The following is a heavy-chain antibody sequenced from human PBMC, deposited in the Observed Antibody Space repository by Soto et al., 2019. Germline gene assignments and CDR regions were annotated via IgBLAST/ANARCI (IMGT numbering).Heavy chain of an antibody. J-gene: IGHJ4*02. CDR1: GFSFSHYA. CDR2: ITSSSSNT. Sequence: GGSLRLSCAASGFSFSHYAMSLVRQSPGKGLEWIASITSSSSNTYYADSVKDRVTISRSNAKDSLYMRMHSLTDEDTAVYYCAKAPYSSSSLGGYFDQWGQGHLFTVSS. CDR3: AKAPYSSSSLGGYFDQ. D-gene: IGHD6-6*01. V-gene: IGHV3-48*02.